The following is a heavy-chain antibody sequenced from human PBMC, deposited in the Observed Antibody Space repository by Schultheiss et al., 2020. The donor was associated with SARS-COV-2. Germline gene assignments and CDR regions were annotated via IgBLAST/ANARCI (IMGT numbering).Heavy chain of an antibody. J-gene: IGHJ5*02. Sequence: SETLSLTCTVSGGSISSSSYYWGWIRQPAGKGLEWIGEINHSGSTNYNPSLKSRVTISVDTSKNQFSLKLSSVTAADTAVYYCAREHSNVLDPWGQGTLVTVSS. CDR2: INHSGST. D-gene: IGHD4-11*01. CDR3: AREHSNVLDP. V-gene: IGHV4-61*09. CDR1: GGSISSSSYY.